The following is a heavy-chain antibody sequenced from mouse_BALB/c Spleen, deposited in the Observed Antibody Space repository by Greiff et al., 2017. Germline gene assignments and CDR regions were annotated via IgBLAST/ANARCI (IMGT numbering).Heavy chain of an antibody. Sequence: EVQLVESGPELVKPGASVKVSCKASGYAFTSYNMYWVKQSHGKSLEWIGYIDPYNGGTSYNQKFKGKATLTVDKSSSTAYMHLNSLTSEDSAVYYCASSYGLYAMDYWGQGTSVTVSS. CDR3: ASSYGLYAMDY. D-gene: IGHD2-10*02. J-gene: IGHJ4*01. V-gene: IGHV1S135*01. CDR2: IDPYNGGT. CDR1: GYAFTSYN.